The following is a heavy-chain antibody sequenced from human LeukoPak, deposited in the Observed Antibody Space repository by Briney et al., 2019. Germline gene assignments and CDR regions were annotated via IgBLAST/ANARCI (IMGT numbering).Heavy chain of an antibody. D-gene: IGHD3/OR15-3a*01. J-gene: IGHJ4*02. CDR3: ARGVGVWAGYYVAAFYLDL. V-gene: IGHV1-18*01. Sequence: ASVKVSCKTSGYTFTSYGLIWVRQAPGQGLEWMGWISGNNGNTNYAQEFRDRVTMTTEKSTSSAYMELRSLTSDDTAVYYCARGVGVWAGYYVAAFYLDLWGQGTWVAVHS. CDR2: ISGNNGNT. CDR1: GYTFTSYG.